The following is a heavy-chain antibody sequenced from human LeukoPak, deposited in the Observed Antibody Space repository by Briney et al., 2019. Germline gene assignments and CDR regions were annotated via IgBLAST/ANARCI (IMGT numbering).Heavy chain of an antibody. Sequence: GGSLRLSCAASGFTFSSYGMHWVRQAPGKGLEWVAVISYDGSNKYYADSVKGRFTISRDNSKNTLYLQMNSLRAEDTAVYYCANGSGRRGGYDILTGYYVGRAFDIWGQGTMVTVSS. CDR3: ANGSGRRGGYDILTGYYVGRAFDI. CDR1: GFTFSSYG. J-gene: IGHJ3*02. D-gene: IGHD3-9*01. CDR2: ISYDGSNK. V-gene: IGHV3-30*18.